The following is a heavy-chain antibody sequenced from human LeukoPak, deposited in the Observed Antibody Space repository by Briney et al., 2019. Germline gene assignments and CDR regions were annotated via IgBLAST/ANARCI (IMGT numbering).Heavy chain of an antibody. CDR1: GGSFSGYY. CDR3: ARSGRFWSGYYLYFDY. CDR2: INHSGST. D-gene: IGHD3-3*01. V-gene: IGHV4-34*01. Sequence: SETLSLTXAVYGGSFSGYYWSWIRQPPGKGLEWIGEINHSGSTNYNPSLKSRVTISVDTSKNQFSLKLSSVTAADTAVYYCARSGRFWSGYYLYFDYWGQGTLVTVSS. J-gene: IGHJ4*02.